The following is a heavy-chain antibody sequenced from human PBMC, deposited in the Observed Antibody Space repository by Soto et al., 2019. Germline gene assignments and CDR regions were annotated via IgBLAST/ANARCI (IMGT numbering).Heavy chain of an antibody. CDR2: IWYDGSNK. Sequence: GGSLRLSCAASGFTFSSYGMHWVRQAPGKGLEWVAVIWYDGSNKYYADSVKGRFTISRDNSKNTLYLQMNSLRAEDTAVYYCAKEEIYSSGPLDYWGQGTLVTVSS. V-gene: IGHV3-30*02. D-gene: IGHD6-19*01. J-gene: IGHJ4*02. CDR3: AKEEIYSSGPLDY. CDR1: GFTFSSYG.